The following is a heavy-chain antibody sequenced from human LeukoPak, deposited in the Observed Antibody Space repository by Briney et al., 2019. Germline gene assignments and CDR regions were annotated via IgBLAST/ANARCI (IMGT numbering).Heavy chain of an antibody. V-gene: IGHV4-34*01. CDR3: ARGGMVYVIPSYYYYGMDV. CDR1: GGSFSGYY. J-gene: IGHJ6*02. D-gene: IGHD2-8*01. CDR2: INHSGST. Sequence: SETLSLTCAVYGGSFSGYYWSWIRQPPGKGLEWIGEINHSGSTNYNPSLKSRVTISVDTSKNQFSLKLSSVTAADTAVYYCARGGMVYVIPSYYYYGMDVWSQGTTVTVSS.